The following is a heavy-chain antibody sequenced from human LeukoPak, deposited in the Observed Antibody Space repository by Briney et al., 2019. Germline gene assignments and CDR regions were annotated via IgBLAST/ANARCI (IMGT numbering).Heavy chain of an antibody. J-gene: IGHJ4*02. V-gene: IGHV4-31*11. CDR3: ARRYGSGSYYRFDY. CDR1: GGSFSGYY. CDR2: IYYSGST. D-gene: IGHD3-10*01. Sequence: SETLSLTCAVYGGSFSGYYWSWIRQHPGKGLEWIGYIYYSGSTYYNPSLKSRVTISVDTSKNQFSLKLSSVTAADTAVYYCARRYGSGSYYRFDYWGQGTLVTVSS.